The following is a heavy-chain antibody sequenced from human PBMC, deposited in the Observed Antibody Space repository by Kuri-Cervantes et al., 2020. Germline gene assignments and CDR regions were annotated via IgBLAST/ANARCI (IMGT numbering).Heavy chain of an antibody. CDR3: AILRPGDILTGYFAGLTRGFYYYYYGMDV. CDR1: GCSISSYY. V-gene: IGHV4-59*01. D-gene: IGHD3-9*01. CDR2: IYYSGST. Sequence: WGSLRLSCTVSGCSISSYYWSGIRQPPGKGLEWIGYIYYSGSTNYNPSLKSRVTISVDTFKNQFSLKLSSVTAADTAVYYCAILRPGDILTGYFAGLTRGFYYYYYGMDVWGQGTTVTVSS. J-gene: IGHJ6*02.